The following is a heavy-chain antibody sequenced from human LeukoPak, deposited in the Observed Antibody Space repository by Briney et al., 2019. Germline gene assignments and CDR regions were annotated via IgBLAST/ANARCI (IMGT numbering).Heavy chain of an antibody. Sequence: ASVKVSCKASGGTFSSYAISWVRQAPGQGLEWMGRIIPILGIANYAQKFQGRVTITADKSTSTAYMELSSLRSEDTAVYYCAPTSAWEDAYHIWGQGTMVTVSS. V-gene: IGHV1-69*04. J-gene: IGHJ3*02. D-gene: IGHD1-26*01. CDR2: IIPILGIA. CDR3: APTSAWEDAYHI. CDR1: GGTFSSYA.